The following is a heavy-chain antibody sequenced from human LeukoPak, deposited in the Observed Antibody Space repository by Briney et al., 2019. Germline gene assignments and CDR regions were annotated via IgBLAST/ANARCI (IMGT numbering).Heavy chain of an antibody. CDR3: ARSNYDSSGYLEKYFDY. V-gene: IGHV4-34*09. D-gene: IGHD3-22*01. CDR1: GGSFSGYY. CDR2: INHSGST. J-gene: IGHJ4*02. Sequence: SETLSLTCAVYGGSFSGYYWSWIRQSPGKGLEWIGEINHSGSTNYNPSLKSRVTISVDTSKNQFSLKLSSVTAADTAVYYCARSNYDSSGYLEKYFDYWGQGTLVTVSS.